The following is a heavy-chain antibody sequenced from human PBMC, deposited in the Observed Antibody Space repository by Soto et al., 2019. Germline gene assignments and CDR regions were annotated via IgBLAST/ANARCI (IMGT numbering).Heavy chain of an antibody. D-gene: IGHD1-1*01. CDR1: GFTFSRYE. Sequence: EVQLVESGGGLVRPGGSLRLSCAASGFTFSRYEMNWVRQAPGKGLEWLSYISGSGTTIYYADSVKGRFTISRDNAKNSLFLQVSSLRAEDTAVYYCARDSVSNWLQIDSWGQGTLVTVSS. J-gene: IGHJ4*02. CDR3: ARDSVSNWLQIDS. V-gene: IGHV3-48*03. CDR2: ISGSGTTI.